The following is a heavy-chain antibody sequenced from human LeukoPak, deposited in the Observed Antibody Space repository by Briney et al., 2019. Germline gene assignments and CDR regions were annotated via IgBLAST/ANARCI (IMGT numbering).Heavy chain of an antibody. V-gene: IGHV3-7*01. CDR3: ARILSSGYYYRYYYGMDV. D-gene: IGHD3-22*01. J-gene: IGHJ6*02. CDR2: IKQDGSEK. Sequence: GGSLRLSCAASGFTFSNYYMSWVRQAPGKGLEWVANIKQDGSEKYYVDSVKGRFTISRDNAKNSLYLQMNSLRAEDTAAYYCARILSSGYYYRYYYGMDVWGQGTTVTVSS. CDR1: GFTFSNYY.